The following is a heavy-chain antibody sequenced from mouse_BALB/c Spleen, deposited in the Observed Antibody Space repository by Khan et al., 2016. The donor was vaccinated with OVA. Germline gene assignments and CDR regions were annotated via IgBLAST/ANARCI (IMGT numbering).Heavy chain of an antibody. D-gene: IGHD1-1*01. CDR2: ISSGDSYT. CDR1: GFTFSGYA. J-gene: IGHJ1*01. V-gene: IGHV5-9-3*01. Sequence: VQLKESGGDLVKPGGSLKLSCAASGFTFSGYALSWVRQTPEKRLEWVATISSGDSYTYYPDSVKGRFTISRDNAKNTLYLQMRSLRSEDTAMYYCARPPITTVVATSYWFFDVWGAGTTVTVSS. CDR3: ARPPITTVVATSYWFFDV.